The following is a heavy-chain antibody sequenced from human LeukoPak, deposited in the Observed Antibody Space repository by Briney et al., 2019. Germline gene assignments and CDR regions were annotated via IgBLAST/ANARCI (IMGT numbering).Heavy chain of an antibody. V-gene: IGHV3-21*01. CDR3: AKDRVNVLRFLEWGSNWFDP. Sequence: NAGGSLRLSCAASGFTFSSYSMNWVRQAPGKGLEWVSSISSSSSYIYYADSVKGRFTISRDNSKNTLYLQMNSLRAEDTAVYYCAKDRVNVLRFLEWGSNWFDPWGQGTLVTVSS. D-gene: IGHD3-3*01. J-gene: IGHJ5*02. CDR1: GFTFSSYS. CDR2: ISSSSSYI.